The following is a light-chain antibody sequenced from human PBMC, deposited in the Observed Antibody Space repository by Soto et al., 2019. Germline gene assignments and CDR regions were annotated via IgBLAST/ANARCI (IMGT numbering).Light chain of an antibody. J-gene: IGKJ4*01. V-gene: IGKV1-9*01. Sequence: DIQLTQSPSFLSASVGDRVTITCRASQGISSYLAWYQQKPGKAPNLLIHTASTLQSGVPSRFSGSGSGTEFTLTISSLQPEDFATYYCQQSYDAPLTFGGGTKVEIK. CDR1: QGISSY. CDR2: TAS. CDR3: QQSYDAPLT.